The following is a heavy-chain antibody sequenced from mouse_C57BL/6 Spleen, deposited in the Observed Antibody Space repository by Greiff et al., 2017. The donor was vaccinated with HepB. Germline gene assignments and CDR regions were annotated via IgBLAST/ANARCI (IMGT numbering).Heavy chain of an antibody. CDR1: GFTFSSYA. J-gene: IGHJ3*01. CDR3: ARASNYEGDWFAY. Sequence: EVMLVESGGGLVKPGGSLKLSCAASGFTFSSYAMSWVRQTPEKRLEWVATISDGGSYTYYPDNVKGRFTISRDNAKNNLYLQMSHLKSEDTAMYYCARASNYEGDWFAYWGQGTLVTVSA. CDR2: ISDGGSYT. V-gene: IGHV5-4*03. D-gene: IGHD2-5*01.